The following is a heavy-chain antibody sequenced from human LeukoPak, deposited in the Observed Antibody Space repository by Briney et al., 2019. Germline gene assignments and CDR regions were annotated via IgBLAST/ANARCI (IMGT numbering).Heavy chain of an antibody. D-gene: IGHD5-24*01. CDR3: TRVGYIDEGIDY. J-gene: IGHJ4*02. V-gene: IGHV3-23*01. CDR2: ISGNGGTT. CDR1: GFTFSTYG. Sequence: GGSLRLSCAASGFTFSTYGMSWVRQAPGKGLEWVSAISGNGGTTYYADSVKGRFTISRDNAKNSLYLQMNSLRAEDTAIYYCTRVGYIDEGIDYWGQGTLVTVSS.